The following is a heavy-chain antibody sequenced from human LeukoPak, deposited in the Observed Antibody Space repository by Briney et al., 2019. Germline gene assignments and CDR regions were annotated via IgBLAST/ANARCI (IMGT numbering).Heavy chain of an antibody. D-gene: IGHD3-10*01. CDR1: GFTFSSYE. CDR3: ARGLLLWFGELFLVPDAFDI. Sequence: GGSLRLSCAASGFTFSSYEMNWVRQAPGKGLEWVSYISSSGSTIYYADSVKGRFTISRDNAKNSLYLQLNSLRAEDTAVYYCARGLLLWFGELFLVPDAFDIWGQGTMVTVSS. CDR2: ISSSGSTI. J-gene: IGHJ3*02. V-gene: IGHV3-48*03.